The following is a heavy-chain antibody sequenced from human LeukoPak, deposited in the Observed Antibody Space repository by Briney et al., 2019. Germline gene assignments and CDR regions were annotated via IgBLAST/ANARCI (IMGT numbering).Heavy chain of an antibody. CDR3: ARDSKSTADAFDI. CDR1: SGSFSTYY. CDR2: AYHSDYT. D-gene: IGHD5/OR15-5a*01. Sequence: PSETLSLTCAVYSGSFSTYYWNWIRQPPGKGLEWIANAYHSDYTNYNPSLKGRATISVDKSKNQLSLKVISVTAADTAMYYCARDSKSTADAFDIWGQGTMVTVSS. J-gene: IGHJ3*02. V-gene: IGHV4-34*01.